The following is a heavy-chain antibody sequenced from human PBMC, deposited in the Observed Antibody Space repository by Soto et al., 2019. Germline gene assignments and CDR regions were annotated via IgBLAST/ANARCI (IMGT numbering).Heavy chain of an antibody. J-gene: IGHJ4*02. CDR2: IWYDGSNK. Sequence: LRLSCAASGFTFSSYGMHWVRQAPGKGLEWVAVIWYDGSNKYYADSVKGRFTISRDNSKNTLYLQMNSLRAEDTAVYYCARDLTYYYDSSGYGGHDYWGQGTLVTVSS. CDR3: ARDLTYYYDSSGYGGHDY. CDR1: GFTFSSYG. V-gene: IGHV3-33*01. D-gene: IGHD3-22*01.